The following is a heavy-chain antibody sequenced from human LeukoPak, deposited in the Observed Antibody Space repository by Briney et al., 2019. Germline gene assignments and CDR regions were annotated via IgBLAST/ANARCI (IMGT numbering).Heavy chain of an antibody. Sequence: GGSLRLSCAASGFSVSNNYMAWVRQAPGKGLEWVSFIYSGGSTYYADSVKGRFTISRDNAKNSLYLQMNSLRAEDTAVYYCARGIGAGTTWGWYYFDYWGQGTLVTVSS. J-gene: IGHJ4*02. CDR1: GFSVSNNY. D-gene: IGHD1-1*01. CDR2: IYSGGST. CDR3: ARGIGAGTTWGWYYFDY. V-gene: IGHV3-53*01.